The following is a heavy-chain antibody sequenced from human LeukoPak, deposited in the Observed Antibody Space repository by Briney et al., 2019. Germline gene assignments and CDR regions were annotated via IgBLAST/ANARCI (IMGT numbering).Heavy chain of an antibody. J-gene: IGHJ4*02. CDR2: FDPEDGET. Sequence: ASVKVSCKVSGYTLTELSMHWVRQAPGKGLEWMGGFDPEDGETIYAQKFQGRVTMTEDTSTDTAHMELSSLRSEDTAVYYCATLAAWPTVVTPLFDYWGQGTLVTVSS. D-gene: IGHD4-17*01. CDR1: GYTLTELS. V-gene: IGHV1-24*01. CDR3: ATLAAWPTVVTPLFDY.